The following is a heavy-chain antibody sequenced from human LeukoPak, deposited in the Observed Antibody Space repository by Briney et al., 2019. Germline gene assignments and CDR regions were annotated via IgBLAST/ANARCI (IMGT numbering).Heavy chain of an antibody. CDR1: GYTFTSYY. CDR2: INPSGGNT. J-gene: IGHJ5*02. V-gene: IGHV1-46*01. Sequence: GASVKVSCKASGYTFTSYYMHWVRQAPGQGLEWMGIINPSGGNTGYAQKFQGRVTITRNTSISTAYMELSSLRSEDTAVYYCARSRPPRPSSLQNNWFDPWGQGTLVTVSS. CDR3: ARSRPPRPSSLQNNWFDP. D-gene: IGHD6-13*01.